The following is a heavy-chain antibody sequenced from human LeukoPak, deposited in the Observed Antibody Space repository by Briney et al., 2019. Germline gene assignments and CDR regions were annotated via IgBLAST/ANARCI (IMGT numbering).Heavy chain of an antibody. J-gene: IGHJ5*02. V-gene: IGHV4-39*01. CDR1: GGSISSSSYY. Sequence: SETLSLTCTVSGGSISSSSYYWGWIRQPPGQGLEWIGSIYYSGSTYYNPSLKSRVTISVDTSKNQFSLKLSSVTAADTAVYYCATRPDYGDYVWFDPWGQGTLVTVSS. CDR3: ATRPDYGDYVWFDP. D-gene: IGHD4-17*01. CDR2: IYYSGST.